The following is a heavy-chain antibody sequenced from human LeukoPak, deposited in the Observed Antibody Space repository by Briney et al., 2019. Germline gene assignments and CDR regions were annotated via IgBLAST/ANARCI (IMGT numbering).Heavy chain of an antibody. CDR2: ISGSGGTT. J-gene: IGHJ6*02. D-gene: IGHD2-21*02. V-gene: IGHV3-23*01. Sequence: GGSLRLSCATSGFTFSNYAVSWVRQAPGKGLEWVSPISGSGGTTYYADSVKGRFAISRDNSKNTLYLQMNSLRAEDTAVYYCAKSRDYDYYYGMDVWGQGTTVTVSS. CDR3: AKSRDYDYYYGMDV. CDR1: GFTFSNYA.